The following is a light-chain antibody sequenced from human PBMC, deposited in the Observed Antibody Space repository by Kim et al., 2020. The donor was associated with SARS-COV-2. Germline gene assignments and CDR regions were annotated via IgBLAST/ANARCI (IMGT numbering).Light chain of an antibody. J-gene: IGLJ3*02. CDR1: SLRSYY. CDR3: NSRDSSGNHWV. V-gene: IGLV3-19*01. CDR2: GKN. Sequence: SSELTQDPAVSVALGQTVRITCQGDSLRSYYASWYQQKPGQAPVLVIYGKNNRPSGIPDRFSGSSVGNTASLTITGAQAGDEADYYCNSRDSSGNHWVFGGGTKLTVL.